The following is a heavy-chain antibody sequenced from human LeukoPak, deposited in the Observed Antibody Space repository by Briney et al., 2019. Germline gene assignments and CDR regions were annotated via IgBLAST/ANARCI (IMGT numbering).Heavy chain of an antibody. V-gene: IGHV3-33*01. D-gene: IGHD3/OR15-3a*01. CDR1: GFTFSSYG. J-gene: IGHJ4*02. CDR3: ARDWVLTGYYTLDY. Sequence: GRSLRLSCAASGFTFSSYGMHWVRQAPGKGLEWVAVIWYDGSNKYYADSVKGRFTISRDNSKNTLYLQMNSLRAEDTAVYYCARDWVLTGYYTLDYWGQGTLVTVPS. CDR2: IWYDGSNK.